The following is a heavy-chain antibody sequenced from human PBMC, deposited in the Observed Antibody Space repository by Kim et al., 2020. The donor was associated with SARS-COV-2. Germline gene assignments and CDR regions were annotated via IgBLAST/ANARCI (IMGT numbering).Heavy chain of an antibody. Sequence: DYASPVQGRFAISRDDSRNTLYLHMNGLKSEDTAVYYCTTESMGQLLGVVYWGQGTLVTVSS. D-gene: IGHD2-2*01. J-gene: IGHJ4*02. V-gene: IGHV3-15*01. CDR3: TTESMGQLLGVVY.